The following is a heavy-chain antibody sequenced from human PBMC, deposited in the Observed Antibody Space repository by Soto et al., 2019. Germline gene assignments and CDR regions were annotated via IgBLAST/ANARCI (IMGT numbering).Heavy chain of an antibody. Sequence: EVQLLESGGGLVQPGGSLRLSCAASGFTFSSYAMSWVRQAPGKVLEWVSAISSSGGSTYYADSVKGRFTISRDNSKNTVYLQMNSLRAEDTAVYYCAKLENIVVVVAATGAFDIWGQGTMVTVSS. CDR3: AKLENIVVVVAATGAFDI. J-gene: IGHJ3*02. CDR1: GFTFSSYA. CDR2: ISSSGGST. V-gene: IGHV3-23*01. D-gene: IGHD2-15*01.